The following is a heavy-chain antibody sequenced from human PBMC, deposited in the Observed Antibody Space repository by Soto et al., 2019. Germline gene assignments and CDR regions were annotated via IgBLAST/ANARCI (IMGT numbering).Heavy chain of an antibody. CDR1: GFTFSNAW. J-gene: IGHJ6*02. CDR3: TTDSWFHPPKFKYDFWSQPHYYGMDV. D-gene: IGHD3-3*01. Sequence: PGGSLRLSCAASGFTFSNAWMNWVRQAPGKGLEWVGRIKSKTDGGTTDYAAPVKGRFTISRDDSKNTLYLQMNSLKTEDTAVYYCTTDSWFHPPKFKYDFWSQPHYYGMDVWGQGTTVTVSS. CDR2: IKSKTDGGTT. V-gene: IGHV3-15*07.